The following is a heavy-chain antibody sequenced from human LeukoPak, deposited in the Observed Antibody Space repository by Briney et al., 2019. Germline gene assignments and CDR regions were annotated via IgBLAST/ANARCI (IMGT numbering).Heavy chain of an antibody. CDR3: ARGLEWLTRRHTWFDP. D-gene: IGHD3-3*01. CDR2: ISAYNGNT. Sequence: ASVKVSCKASGYTFTGYYMHWVRQAPGQGLEWMGRISAYNGNTNYAQKLQGRVTMTTDTSTSTAYMELRSLRSDDTAVYYCARGLEWLTRRHTWFDPWGQGTLVTVSS. CDR1: GYTFTGYY. V-gene: IGHV1-18*04. J-gene: IGHJ5*02.